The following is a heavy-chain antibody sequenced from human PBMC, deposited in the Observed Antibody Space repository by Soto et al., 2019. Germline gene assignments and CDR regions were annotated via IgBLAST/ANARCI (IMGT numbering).Heavy chain of an antibody. J-gene: IGHJ4*02. D-gene: IGHD6-13*01. V-gene: IGHV3-21*01. Sequence: LRLSCSASGFTFGSYDMHWVRQAPGKGLEWVSSIGTSSRYNYYADSVKGRFTVSRDNARNSLYLQMTSLRVEDTAVYFCARAKAQQVAYFDYWGQGTLVTVSS. CDR2: IGTSSRYN. CDR3: ARAKAQQVAYFDY. CDR1: GFTFGSYD.